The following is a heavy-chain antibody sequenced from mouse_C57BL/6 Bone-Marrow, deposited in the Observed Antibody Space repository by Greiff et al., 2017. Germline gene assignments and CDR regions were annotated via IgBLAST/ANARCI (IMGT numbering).Heavy chain of an antibody. V-gene: IGHV14-2*01. CDR3: ARGLRGGYFDV. J-gene: IGHJ1*03. D-gene: IGHD2-4*01. CDR2: IDPEDGAT. CDR1: GFNIKDYY. Sequence: DVKLQESGAELVKPGASVKLSCTASGFNIKDYYMPWVKQRTEQGLEWIGRIDPEDGATKYAPKFQGKATITADTSSNTAYLQLSSLTSEDTAVYYCARGLRGGYFDVWGTGTTVTVSS.